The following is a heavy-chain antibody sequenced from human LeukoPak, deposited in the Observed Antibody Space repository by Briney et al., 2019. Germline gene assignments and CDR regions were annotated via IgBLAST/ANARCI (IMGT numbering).Heavy chain of an antibody. CDR1: GFTFSSYA. Sequence: GSLRLSCAASGFTFSSYAMSWIRQPPGKGLEWIGETNHSGGTNYNPSLKSRVTISVDTSKNQFSLRLSSVTAADTAFYYCARGSEIAAATTGFYFDYWGQGTLVTVSS. V-gene: IGHV4-34*01. J-gene: IGHJ4*02. D-gene: IGHD6-13*01. CDR2: TNHSGGT. CDR3: ARGSEIAAATTGFYFDY.